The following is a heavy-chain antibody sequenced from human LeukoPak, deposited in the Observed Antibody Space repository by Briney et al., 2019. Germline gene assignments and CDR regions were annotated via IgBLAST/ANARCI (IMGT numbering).Heavy chain of an antibody. CDR1: GYIFTSYG. CDR3: ARDGDIAVAGTLDY. D-gene: IGHD6-19*01. CDR2: VNGYNGHR. J-gene: IGHJ4*02. V-gene: IGHV1-18*04. Sequence: ASVKVSCKASGYIFTSYGITWVRQAPGKGLEWMGWVNGYNGHRNYAQSLQGRVTLTTDTSTSTAYMELTSLTPDDTAVYYCARDGDIAVAGTLDYWGQGTLVTVSS.